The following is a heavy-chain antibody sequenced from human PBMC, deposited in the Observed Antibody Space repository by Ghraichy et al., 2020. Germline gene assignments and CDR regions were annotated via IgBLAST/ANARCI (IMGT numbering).Heavy chain of an antibody. CDR2: IYYSGST. Sequence: SETLSLTCTVSGGSISSSSYYWGWIRQPPGKGLEWIGSIYYSGSTYYNPSLKSRVTISVDTSKNQFSLKLSSVTAADTAVYYCARLSSERGGPDYWGQGTLVTVSS. J-gene: IGHJ4*02. CDR1: GGSISSSSYY. D-gene: IGHD3-16*01. V-gene: IGHV4-39*01. CDR3: ARLSSERGGPDY.